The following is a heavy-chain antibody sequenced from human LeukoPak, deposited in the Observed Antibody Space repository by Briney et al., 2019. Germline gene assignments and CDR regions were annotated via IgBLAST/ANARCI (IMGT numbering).Heavy chain of an antibody. Sequence: PGGSLRLSCIASGFTFSLYAMHWVRQAPGKGLEYVSAISSSDGSTYYANSVKGRFTISRDNAKNSLYLQMNSLRAEDTAVYYCARDPTVAAAGPGYWGQGTLVTVSS. CDR3: ARDPTVAAAGPGY. CDR1: GFTFSLYA. J-gene: IGHJ4*02. V-gene: IGHV3-64*01. CDR2: ISSSDGST. D-gene: IGHD6-13*01.